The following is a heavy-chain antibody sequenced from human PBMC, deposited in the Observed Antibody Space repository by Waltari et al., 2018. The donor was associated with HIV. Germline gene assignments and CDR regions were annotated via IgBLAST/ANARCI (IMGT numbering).Heavy chain of an antibody. CDR2: IYYSGST. J-gene: IGHJ6*02. CDR3: ARGSAVAFSLDV. V-gene: IGHV4-39*07. CDR1: GGSISSSSYY. Sequence: QLQLQESGPGLVKPSETLSLTCTVSGGSISSSSYYWGWIRQPPGKGLEWIGSIYYSGSTYYNPSLKGRVTISVDTSKNQFSLKLSSVTAADTAVYYCARGSAVAFSLDVWGQGTTVTVSS. D-gene: IGHD6-19*01.